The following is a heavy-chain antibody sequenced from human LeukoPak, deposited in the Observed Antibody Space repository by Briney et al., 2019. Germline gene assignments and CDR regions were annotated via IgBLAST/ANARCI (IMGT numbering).Heavy chain of an antibody. D-gene: IGHD5-12*01. V-gene: IGHV3-53*01. J-gene: IGHJ4*02. CDR2: IYSGGST. CDR3: AKGHSGYVFDY. Sequence: GGSLRLSCAASGFTVSSNYMSWVRQAPGRGLEWVSVIYSGGSTYYADSVKGRFTISRDNSKNTLYLQMNSLRAEDTAVYYCAKGHSGYVFDYWGQGTLVTVSS. CDR1: GFTVSSNY.